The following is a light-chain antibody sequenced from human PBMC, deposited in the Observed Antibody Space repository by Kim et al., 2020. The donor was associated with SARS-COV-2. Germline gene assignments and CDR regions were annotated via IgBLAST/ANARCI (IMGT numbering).Light chain of an antibody. V-gene: IGKV1-16*02. CDR3: QQYYSYPFT. CDR1: QGINSY. Sequence: SASVGDRVTITCRASQGINSYLAWFQQKPGKAPESLIYAASNLQSGVPSKFSGSGSGTDFTLTISSLQPEDSATYYCQQYYSYPFTFGQGTKVDIK. J-gene: IGKJ2*01. CDR2: AAS.